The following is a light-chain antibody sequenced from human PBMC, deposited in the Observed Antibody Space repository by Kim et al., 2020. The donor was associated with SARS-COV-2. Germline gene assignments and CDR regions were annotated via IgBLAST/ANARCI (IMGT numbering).Light chain of an antibody. CDR1: NIAFKS. V-gene: IGLV3-21*04. Sequence: APGQTARMTCGGDNIAFKSVHWYQQKAGQAPLLVIYYDRDRPSGIPERFSGSNSGSTATLTISRVEAGNEADYYCQVWDRASDHPVFGTGTKVTVL. CDR3: QVWDRASDHPV. CDR2: YDR. J-gene: IGLJ1*01.